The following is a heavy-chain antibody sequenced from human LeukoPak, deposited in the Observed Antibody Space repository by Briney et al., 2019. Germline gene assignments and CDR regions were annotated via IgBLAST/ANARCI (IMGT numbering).Heavy chain of an antibody. Sequence: GGSLRLSCAASGFTFSSYWMSWVRQAPGKGLEWVANIKQDGSEKYYVDSVKGRFTISRDNAKNSLYLQMNSLRAEDTAVYYCGRICGGRSPRMFTMIFDSWGQGTLVTVSS. D-gene: IGHD3-22*01. CDR1: GFTFSSYW. J-gene: IGHJ4*02. CDR3: GRICGGRSPRMFTMIFDS. CDR2: IKQDGSEK. V-gene: IGHV3-7*01.